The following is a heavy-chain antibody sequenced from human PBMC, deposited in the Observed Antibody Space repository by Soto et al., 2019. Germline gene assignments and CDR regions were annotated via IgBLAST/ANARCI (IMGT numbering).Heavy chain of an antibody. CDR3: ARHGCGSQHGLVDV. CDR2: IQYNGYS. CDR1: GGSITNYY. Sequence: QVQLQESGPGLVKPSETLSLTCTVSGGSITNYYCSWFRQPPGKGLEWIGYIQYNGYSAYNLSLKRRVTMSMDTSKTHFSLRLESETATDTAVYYCARHGCGSQHGLVDVWGQGTTVIVSS. V-gene: IGHV4-59*08. J-gene: IGHJ6*02. D-gene: IGHD1-26*01.